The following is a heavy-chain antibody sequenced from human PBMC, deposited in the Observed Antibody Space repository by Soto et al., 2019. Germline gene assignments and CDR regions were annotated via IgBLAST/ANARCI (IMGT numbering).Heavy chain of an antibody. D-gene: IGHD2-15*01. CDR3: ARVVVSDLSFDY. J-gene: IGHJ4*02. CDR2: TYSGGST. CDR1: GFTVSSNY. V-gene: IGHV3-53*02. Sequence: EVQLVETGGGLIQPGGSLRLSCAASGFTVSSNYMSWVRQAPGKGLEWVSVTYSGGSTYYADSVKGRFTISRDNSKNTLYLQMNSLRAEDTAVYYCARVVVSDLSFDYWGQGTLVTVSS.